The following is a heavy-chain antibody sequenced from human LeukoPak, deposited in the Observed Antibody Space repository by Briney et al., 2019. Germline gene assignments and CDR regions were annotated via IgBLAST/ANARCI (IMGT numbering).Heavy chain of an antibody. J-gene: IGHJ4*02. CDR1: GFTFSNAW. Sequence: GGSLRLSCAASGFTFSNAWMSWVRQAPGKGLEWVGRIKSKTDGGTTDYAAPVKGRFTISRDDSKNTLYLQMNSLKTEDTAVYYCTTSLRYSDLLDYWGQGTLVTVSS. CDR2: IKSKTDGGTT. CDR3: TTSLRYSDLLDY. V-gene: IGHV3-15*01. D-gene: IGHD3-9*01.